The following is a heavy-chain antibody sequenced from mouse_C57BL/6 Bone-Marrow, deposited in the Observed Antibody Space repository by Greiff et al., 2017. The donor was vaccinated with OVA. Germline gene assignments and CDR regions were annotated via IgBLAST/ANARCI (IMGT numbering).Heavy chain of an antibody. CDR3: ARRPLYYFDD. V-gene: IGHV5-9*01. CDR2: ISGGGGNT. CDR1: GFTFSSYT. J-gene: IGHJ2*01. Sequence: EVQLVESGGGLVKPGGSLKLSCAASGFTFSSYTMSWVRQTPEKRLEWVATISGGGGNTYYPDSVKGRFTISRDNAKNTLYLQMSSLRSEDTALYYCARRPLYYFDDWGQGTTLTVSS.